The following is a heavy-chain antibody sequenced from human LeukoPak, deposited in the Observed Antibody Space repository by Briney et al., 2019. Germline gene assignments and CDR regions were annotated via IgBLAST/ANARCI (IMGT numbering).Heavy chain of an antibody. J-gene: IGHJ1*01. CDR2: INPNSGGT. V-gene: IGHV1-2*02. CDR1: GYTFTGYY. CDR3: ARVSAGGGDSGYEYFQH. D-gene: IGHD2-21*02. Sequence: ASVKVSCKASGYTFTGYYMHWVRQAPGQGLEWMGWINPNSGGTNYAQKFQGRFTMTRDTSISTAYMELSGLRSDDTALYFCARVSAGGGDSGYEYFQHWGQGTLVTLSS.